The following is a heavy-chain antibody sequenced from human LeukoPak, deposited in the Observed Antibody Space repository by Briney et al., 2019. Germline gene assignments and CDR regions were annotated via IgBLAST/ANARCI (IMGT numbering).Heavy chain of an antibody. D-gene: IGHD3-22*01. CDR1: GITFSSYA. J-gene: IGHJ4*02. V-gene: IGHV3-23*01. CDR2: ISGSGGST. CDR3: AKDIVVVITSLDY. Sequence: GGSLRLSCAGSGITFSSYAMSWVRQAPGKGLEWVSAISGSGGSTYYADSVKGRFTISRDNSKNTLYLQMNSLRAEDTAVYYCAKDIVVVITSLDYWGQGTLVTVSS.